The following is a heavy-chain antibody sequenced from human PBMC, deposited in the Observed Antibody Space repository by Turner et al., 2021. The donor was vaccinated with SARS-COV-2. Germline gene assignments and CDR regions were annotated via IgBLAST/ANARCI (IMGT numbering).Heavy chain of an antibody. CDR3: ASDCSSTSCQTGYFQH. Sequence: QVQLVQSGAEVKKPGASVKVSCKASGYTFTSYGISWVRQAPGQGLEGMGWISAYNGTTNYAQKLQGRVTMTTDTSTSTAYMELRSLRSDDTVVYYCASDCSSTSCQTGYFQHWGQGTLVTVSS. D-gene: IGHD2-2*01. V-gene: IGHV1-18*04. CDR1: GYTFTSYG. CDR2: ISAYNGTT. J-gene: IGHJ1*01.